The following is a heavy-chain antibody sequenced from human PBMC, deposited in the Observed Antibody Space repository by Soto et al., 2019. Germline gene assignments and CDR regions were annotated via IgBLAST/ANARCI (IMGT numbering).Heavy chain of an antibody. CDR2: ISSSSSYI. D-gene: IGHD4-17*01. CDR1: GFTFSSYS. CDR3: ARDLGMTTVTTRAFDI. J-gene: IGHJ3*02. V-gene: IGHV3-21*01. Sequence: PGGSLRLSCAASGFTFSSYSMNWVRQAPGKGLEWVSSISSSSSYIYYADSVKGRFTISRDNAKNSLYLQMNSLRAEDTAVYYCARDLGMTTVTTRAFDIWGQGTMVTVSS.